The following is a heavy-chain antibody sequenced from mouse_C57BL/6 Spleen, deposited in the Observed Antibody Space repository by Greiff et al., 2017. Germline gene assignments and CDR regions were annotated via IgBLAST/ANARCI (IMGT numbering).Heavy chain of an antibody. J-gene: IGHJ4*01. CDR1: GYSITSGYY. D-gene: IGHD2-4*01. CDR3: ARVYYDYDRTMDY. Sequence: EVQLVESGPGLVKPSQSLSLTCSVTGYSITSGYYWNWIRQFPGNKLEWMGYISYDGSNNYNPSLKNRISITRDTSKNQFFLKLNSVTTEDTATYYCARVYYDYDRTMDYWGQGTSVTVSS. V-gene: IGHV3-6*01. CDR2: ISYDGSN.